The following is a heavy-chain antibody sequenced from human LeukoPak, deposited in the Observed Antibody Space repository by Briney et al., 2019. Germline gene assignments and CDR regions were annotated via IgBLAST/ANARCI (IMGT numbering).Heavy chain of an antibody. CDR3: ASREDPDYYYYGMDV. CDR2: ISGSGGTT. V-gene: IGHV3-23*01. CDR1: GFTFSPYG. J-gene: IGHJ6*02. Sequence: GGSLRLSCAASGFTFSPYGMSWVRQAPGKGLEWVSAISGSGGTTYYADSVKGRFTISRDNSKNTLYLQMNSLRAEDTAVYYCASREDPDYYYYGMDVWGQGTTVTVSS. D-gene: IGHD5-24*01.